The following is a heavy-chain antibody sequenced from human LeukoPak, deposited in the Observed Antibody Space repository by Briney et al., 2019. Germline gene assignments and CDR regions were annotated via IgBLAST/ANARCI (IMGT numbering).Heavy chain of an antibody. D-gene: IGHD3-10*01. CDR2: INHSGST. CDR1: GGSFSGYY. Sequence: SETLSLTCAVYGGSFSGYYWSWIRQPPGKGLEWIGEINHSGSTNYNPSLKSRVNISVDTSKNQFSLKLSSVTAADTAVYYCARSDGYGLVGIWGQGTMVTVSS. V-gene: IGHV4-34*01. J-gene: IGHJ3*02. CDR3: ARSDGYGLVGI.